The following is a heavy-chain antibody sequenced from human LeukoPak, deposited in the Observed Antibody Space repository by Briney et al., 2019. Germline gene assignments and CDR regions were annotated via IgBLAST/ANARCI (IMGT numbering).Heavy chain of an antibody. CDR3: AKDYDSSGYYGENFDY. CDR1: GFTFSSYG. J-gene: IGHJ4*02. V-gene: IGHV3-30*18. CDR2: ISYDGSNK. Sequence: RSLRLSCAASGFTFSSYGMHWIRQAPGKGLEWVAVISYDGSNKYYADSVKGRFTISRDNSKNTLYLQMNSLRAEDTAVYYCAKDYDSSGYYGENFDYWGQGTLVTVSS. D-gene: IGHD3-22*01.